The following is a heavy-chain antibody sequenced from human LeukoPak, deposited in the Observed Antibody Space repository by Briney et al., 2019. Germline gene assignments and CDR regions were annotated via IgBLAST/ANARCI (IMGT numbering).Heavy chain of an antibody. CDR3: AKVAVARTDYYYYMDV. Sequence: PGGSLRLSCAASGFTFDDYAVHWVRQAPGKGLEWVSGISWISGSIGYADSVKGRFTISRDNAKNSLYLQMTSLRAEDTALYYCAKVAVARTDYYYYMDVWGKGTTVTVSS. V-gene: IGHV3-9*01. D-gene: IGHD6-19*01. CDR1: GFTFDDYA. J-gene: IGHJ6*03. CDR2: ISWISGSI.